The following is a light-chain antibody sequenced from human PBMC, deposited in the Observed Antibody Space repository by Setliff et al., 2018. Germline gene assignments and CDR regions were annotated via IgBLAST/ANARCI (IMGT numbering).Light chain of an antibody. V-gene: IGLV2-8*01. J-gene: IGLJ1*01. CDR2: EVS. Sequence: QSVLTQPPSASGSPGQSVTISCTGTSSDVGGYNYVSWYQQHPGKVPKLMIYEVSKRPSGVPDRFSGSKSGNTASLTVSGLQAEDEADYYCSSYAGSLYVFGTGTKVT. CDR3: SSYAGSLYV. CDR1: SSDVGGYNY.